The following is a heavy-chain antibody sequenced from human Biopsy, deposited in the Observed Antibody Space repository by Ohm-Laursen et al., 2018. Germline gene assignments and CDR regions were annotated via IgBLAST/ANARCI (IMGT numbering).Heavy chain of an antibody. J-gene: IGHJ4*02. CDR2: ISGYNGNT. Sequence: GASANVSCKASGYSFTSYGISWVRQAPGEGLEWMGRISGYNGNTNYAQKFQGRVTMTADTSTSTVYMEVRGLRSDDTAVYYCARVTLPLYLDYWGQGTRVSVSS. CDR3: ARVTLPLYLDY. D-gene: IGHD5/OR15-5a*01. V-gene: IGHV1-18*01. CDR1: GYSFTSYG.